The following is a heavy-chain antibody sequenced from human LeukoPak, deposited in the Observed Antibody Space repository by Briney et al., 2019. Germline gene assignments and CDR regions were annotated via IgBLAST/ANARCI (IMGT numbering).Heavy chain of an antibody. D-gene: IGHD3-10*01. V-gene: IGHV3-15*01. CDR1: GCTFTNAW. Sequence: PGGSLRLSCVDSGCTFTNAWMSWVRQAPGKGLEWIGRIKSKTDGETTNYAEPVRGRFTISRDDSKSAVYLQMNSLKIEDTAVYYCTTDLGTYYHGSQRLIPIDYWGQGTLVTVSS. CDR2: IKSKTDGETT. J-gene: IGHJ4*02. CDR3: TTDLGTYYHGSQRLIPIDY.